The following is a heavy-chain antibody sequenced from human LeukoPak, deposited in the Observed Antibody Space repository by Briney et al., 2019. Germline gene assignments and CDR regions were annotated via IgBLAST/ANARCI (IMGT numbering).Heavy chain of an antibody. V-gene: IGHV3-23*01. J-gene: IGHJ3*02. CDR2: IRANGETT. CDR1: GFSFTHYG. D-gene: IGHD7-27*01. CDR3: GRDLNWGAFDI. Sequence: GGSLRLSCAASGFSFTHYGMNWVRQAPGKGLEWVSGIRANGETTYYADSVRGRFTISRDNSRSMVWLQMNSLTAEDTAMYYCGRDLNWGAFDIRGLGTLVTVSS.